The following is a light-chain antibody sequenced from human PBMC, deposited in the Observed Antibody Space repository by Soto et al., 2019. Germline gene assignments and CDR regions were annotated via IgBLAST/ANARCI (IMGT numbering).Light chain of an antibody. V-gene: IGKV3-11*01. CDR1: QSVSSY. CDR2: DAS. J-gene: IGKJ2*02. CDR3: QQRSEWPLCT. Sequence: EIVLTQSPATLSLSPGERATLSCRASQSVSSYLAWYQQKPGQAPRLLIYDASNRATGIPARFSGSGSGTDFTLTISSLEPEDFAVYFCQQRSEWPLCTFGLGTKLEIK.